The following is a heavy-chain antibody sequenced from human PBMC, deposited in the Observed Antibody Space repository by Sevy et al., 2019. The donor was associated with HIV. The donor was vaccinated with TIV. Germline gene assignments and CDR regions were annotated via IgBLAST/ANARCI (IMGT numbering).Heavy chain of an antibody. CDR3: AKVTVVTTFYGMDV. J-gene: IGHJ6*02. CDR2: IRYDGSNK. Sequence: GESLKISCAASGFTFSSYGMHWVRQAPGKGLEWVAFIRYDGSNKYYADSVKGRFTISRDNSKNTLYLQMNSLRAEDTAVYYCAKVTVVTTFYGMDVWGQGTTVTVSS. D-gene: IGHD4-4*01. CDR1: GFTFSSYG. V-gene: IGHV3-30*02.